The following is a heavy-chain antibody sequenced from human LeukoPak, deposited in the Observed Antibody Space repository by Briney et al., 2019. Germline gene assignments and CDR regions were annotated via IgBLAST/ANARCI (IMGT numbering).Heavy chain of an antibody. V-gene: IGHV1-2*02. D-gene: IGHD3-22*01. CDR3: ARGDYYDSSGYESTYNWFDP. CDR2: INPNSGGT. J-gene: IGHJ5*02. CDR1: GYTFTGYY. Sequence: WASVKVSCKASGYTFTGYYMHWVRQAAGQGLEWMGWINPNSGGTNYAQKFQGRVTMTRDTSISTAYMELSRLRSDDTAVYYCARGDYYDSSGYESTYNWFDPWGQGTLVTVSS.